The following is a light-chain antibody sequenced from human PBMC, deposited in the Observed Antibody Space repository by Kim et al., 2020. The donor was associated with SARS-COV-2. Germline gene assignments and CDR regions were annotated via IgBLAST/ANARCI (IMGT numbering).Light chain of an antibody. Sequence: IVLTQSPGTLSLSPGERATLSCRANQSVSSNDLTWYQQKPGQATRLLIYGASSRATGIPDRFSGSGSGTDFTLTISRLEPEDFAVYYCQHHDSSQWTFGRGTKVDIK. CDR1: QSVSSND. CDR3: QHHDSSQWT. V-gene: IGKV3-20*01. J-gene: IGKJ1*01. CDR2: GAS.